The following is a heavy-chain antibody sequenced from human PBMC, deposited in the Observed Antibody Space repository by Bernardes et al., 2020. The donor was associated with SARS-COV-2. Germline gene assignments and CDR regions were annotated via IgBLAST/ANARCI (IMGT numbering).Heavy chain of an antibody. CDR3: ARHGCSSTSCYWRNWFDP. V-gene: IGHV4-61*02. Sequence: SETLSLTCTVSGASVNIGSDYWNWVRQPAGKGLEWIGRIYTSGSTKYNPSLNGRVTISVDTSKNQFSLKLSSVTAADTAVYYCARHGCSSTSCYWRNWFDPWGQGTLVTVSS. J-gene: IGHJ5*02. D-gene: IGHD2-2*01. CDR2: IYTSGST. CDR1: GASVNIGSDY.